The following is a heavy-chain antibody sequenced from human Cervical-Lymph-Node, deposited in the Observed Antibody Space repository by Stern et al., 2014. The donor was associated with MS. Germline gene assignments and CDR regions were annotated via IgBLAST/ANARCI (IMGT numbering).Heavy chain of an antibody. CDR3: AREFISIDQYSSGWYPYFDY. D-gene: IGHD6-19*01. J-gene: IGHJ4*02. CDR1: GFTFSSYA. CDR2: ISYDGSNK. Sequence: QVQLGQSGGGVVQPGRSLRLSCAASGFTFSSYAMHWVRQAPGKGLEWVAVISYDGSNKYYADSVKGRFTISRDNSKNTLYLQMNSLRAEDTAVYYCAREFISIDQYSSGWYPYFDYWGQGTLVTVSS. V-gene: IGHV3-30*01.